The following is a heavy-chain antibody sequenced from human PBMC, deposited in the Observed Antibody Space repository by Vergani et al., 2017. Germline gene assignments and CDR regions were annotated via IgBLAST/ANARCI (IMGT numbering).Heavy chain of an antibody. V-gene: IGHV3-74*03. CDR1: GFPFRTFS. Sequence: DVDLVESGGGFVQPGGSRRLSCAASGFPFRTFSMFWVRQPPGKGLAWVSKISPDGRTTEYADSVRGRFTISRDNANSMLYLQMNSLRDDDTAVYYCAKAYTTASYYYYYMDVWGKGTTVTVSS. D-gene: IGHD1-1*01. CDR3: AKAYTTASYYYYYMDV. CDR2: ISPDGRTT. J-gene: IGHJ6*03.